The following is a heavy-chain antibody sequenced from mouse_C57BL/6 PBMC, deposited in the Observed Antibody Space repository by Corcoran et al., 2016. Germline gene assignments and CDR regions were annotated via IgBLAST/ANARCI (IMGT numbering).Heavy chain of an antibody. Sequence: DVQLQESGPGLVKPSQSLSLTCSVTGYSITSGYYWNWIRQFPGNKLEWMGYISYDGSNNYNPSLKNRISITRDTSKNQFFLKLNSVTTEDTATYYCAREGGYDYYAMDYWGQGTSVTVSS. V-gene: IGHV3-6*01. J-gene: IGHJ4*01. CDR3: AREGGYDYYAMDY. CDR1: GYSITSGYY. D-gene: IGHD3-1*01. CDR2: ISYDGSN.